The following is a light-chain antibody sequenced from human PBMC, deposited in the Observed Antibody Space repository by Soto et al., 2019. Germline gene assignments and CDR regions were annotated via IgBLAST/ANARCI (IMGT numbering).Light chain of an antibody. J-gene: IGKJ3*01. CDR2: GVS. V-gene: IGKV3-20*01. CDR3: QQFGTSPLVT. CDR1: QSVSTRY. Sequence: EIVLTQSPGTLSLSPGERATLSCRASQSVSTRYLAWYQQKPGQAPRLLIHGVSSRATGIPDRFSGSGSGTDFILTIIRLEPEDFAVYYCQQFGTSPLVTFGPGTKVDIK.